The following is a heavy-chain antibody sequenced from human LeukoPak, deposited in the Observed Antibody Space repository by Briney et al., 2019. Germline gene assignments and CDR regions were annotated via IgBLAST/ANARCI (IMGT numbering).Heavy chain of an antibody. D-gene: IGHD4-17*01. V-gene: IGHV3-23*01. J-gene: IGHJ3*02. Sequence: PGGALRLSCVASGFSFSHYAMSWVRQAPGKGLEWVSAISKSGGSTFYADSVKGLFTISRDTSKNTLYLQMNSLGAEDTAVYYCARTNYGDYADAFDIWGQGTMVTASS. CDR1: GFSFSHYA. CDR3: ARTNYGDYADAFDI. CDR2: ISKSGGST.